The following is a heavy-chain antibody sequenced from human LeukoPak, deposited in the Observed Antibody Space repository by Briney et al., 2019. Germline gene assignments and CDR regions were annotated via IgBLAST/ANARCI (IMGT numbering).Heavy chain of an antibody. CDR1: GFTFSSYG. Sequence: GGSLRLSCAASGFTFSSYGMHWVRQAPGKGLEWVAVISYDGSNKYYADSVKGRFTISRDNSKNTLYLQMNSLRAEDTAVYYCAKDNGCSSTSCYAPYYFDYWGQGTLVTVSS. CDR2: ISYDGSNK. V-gene: IGHV3-30*18. J-gene: IGHJ4*02. CDR3: AKDNGCSSTSCYAPYYFDY. D-gene: IGHD2-2*01.